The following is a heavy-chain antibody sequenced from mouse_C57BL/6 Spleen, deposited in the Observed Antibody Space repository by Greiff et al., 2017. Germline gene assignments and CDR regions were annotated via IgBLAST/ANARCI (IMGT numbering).Heavy chain of an antibody. CDR2: IYPGDGDT. D-gene: IGHD1-1*01. J-gene: IGHJ1*03. CDR1: GYAFSSSW. Sequence: VQVVESGPELVKPGASVKISCKASGYAFSSSWLNWVKQRPGKGLEWIGRIYPGDGDTNYNGKFKGKATLTADKSSSTAYMQLSSLTSEDSAVYCCARKAFDYYGSSYEDWYFDVWGTGTTVTVSS. CDR3: ARKAFDYYGSSYEDWYFDV. V-gene: IGHV1-82*01.